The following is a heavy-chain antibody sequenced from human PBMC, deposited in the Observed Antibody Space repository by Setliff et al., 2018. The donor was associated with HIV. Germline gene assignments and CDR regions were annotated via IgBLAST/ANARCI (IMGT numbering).Heavy chain of an antibody. CDR2: ISGSGSST. D-gene: IGHD3-10*01. CDR3: AKVHYYGSGNYYRIFDY. CDR1: GFTFSSYA. J-gene: IGHJ4*02. V-gene: IGHV3-23*01. Sequence: GGSLRLSCAASGFTFSSYAMNWVRQAPGKGLEWVSSISGSGSSTYYADSVKGRFTISRDNSKNTLYLQMDSLRAEDTAVYYCAKVHYYGSGNYYRIFDYWGQGTLVTVSS.